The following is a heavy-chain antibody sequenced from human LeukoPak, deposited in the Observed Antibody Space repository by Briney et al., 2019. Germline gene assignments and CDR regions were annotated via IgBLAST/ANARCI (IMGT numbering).Heavy chain of an antibody. D-gene: IGHD2-21*02. CDR2: VYYNGNT. V-gene: IGHV4-59*12. J-gene: IGHJ4*02. Sequence: PSETLSLTCTVSGGPISSYYWSWIRQSPGKGLEWIGYVYYNGNTKYNPSLKSRVTISVDTSKNKFSVKLSPVTAADTAVYYCARGPVCGGDCYSAHFDYWGQGTLVTVSS. CDR3: ARGPVCGGDCYSAHFDY. CDR1: GGPISSYY.